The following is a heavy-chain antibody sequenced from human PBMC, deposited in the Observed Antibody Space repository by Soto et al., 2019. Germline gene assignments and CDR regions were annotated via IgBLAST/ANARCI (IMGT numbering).Heavy chain of an antibody. Sequence: GGSLRLSCAGPGFTFSSYGMHWVRQAPGKGLEWVAVISYDGSDKYYGDSVKGRFTISRDDSKNTLYLQMNSLRVEDTAIYYCAKTAGYDYVWGSSGLDPWGQGTLVTVSS. CDR3: AKTAGYDYVWGSSGLDP. D-gene: IGHD3-16*01. J-gene: IGHJ5*02. V-gene: IGHV3-30*18. CDR1: GFTFSSYG. CDR2: ISYDGSDK.